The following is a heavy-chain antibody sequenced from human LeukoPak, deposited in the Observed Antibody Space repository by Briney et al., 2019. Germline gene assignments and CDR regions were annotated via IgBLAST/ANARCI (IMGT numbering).Heavy chain of an antibody. J-gene: IGHJ6*02. Sequence: ASVKVSCKASGYTFTSYDINWVRQATGQGLEWMGWMNPNSGNTSYAQKFQGRVTMTRNTSISTAYMELSSLRSEDTAVYYCARGGGAAGIQDYYYYYGMDVWGQGTTVTVSS. CDR1: GYTFTSYD. CDR2: MNPNSGNT. D-gene: IGHD6-13*01. V-gene: IGHV1-8*01. CDR3: ARGGGAAGIQDYYYYYGMDV.